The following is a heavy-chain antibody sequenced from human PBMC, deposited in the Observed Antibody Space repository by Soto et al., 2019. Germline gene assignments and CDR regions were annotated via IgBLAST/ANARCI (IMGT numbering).Heavy chain of an antibody. V-gene: IGHV4-30-2*01. D-gene: IGHD1-26*01. CDR2: IYHSGST. CDR3: ARDREGLFDY. J-gene: IGHJ4*02. Sequence: PSETLSLTCAVSGGSISSGGYSWSWIRQPPGKGLEWIGYIYHSGSTYYNPSLKSRVTISVDRSKNQFSLKLSSVTAADTAVYYCARDREGLFDYWGQGTLVTVAS. CDR1: GGSISSGGYS.